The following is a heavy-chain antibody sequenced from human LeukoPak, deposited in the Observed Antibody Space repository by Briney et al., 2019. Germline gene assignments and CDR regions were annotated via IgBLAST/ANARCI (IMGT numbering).Heavy chain of an antibody. D-gene: IGHD3-22*01. J-gene: IGHJ4*02. CDR2: IYYSGST. CDR1: GGSISSNY. V-gene: IGHV4-59*08. Sequence: SETLSLTCTVSGGSISSNYWSWIRHPPGQGLELIGYIYYSGSTNYNPSLKSRVTISVDTSKNQFSLKLSSVTAADTAVYYCARLPYSSGYNIRDYWGQGTLVTVSS. CDR3: ARLPYSSGYNIRDY.